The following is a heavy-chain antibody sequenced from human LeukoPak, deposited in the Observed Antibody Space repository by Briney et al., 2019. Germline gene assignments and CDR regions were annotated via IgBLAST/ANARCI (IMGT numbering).Heavy chain of an antibody. CDR1: GGSISSGGYS. CDR2: IYYSGST. J-gene: IGHJ5*02. Sequence: PSQTLSLTCAVSGGSISSGGYSWSWIRQPPGKGLEWIGYIYYSGSTNYNPSLKSRVTISVDTSKNQFSLKLSSVTAADTAVYYCARGWFDPWGQGTLVTVSS. V-gene: IGHV4-61*08. CDR3: ARGWFDP.